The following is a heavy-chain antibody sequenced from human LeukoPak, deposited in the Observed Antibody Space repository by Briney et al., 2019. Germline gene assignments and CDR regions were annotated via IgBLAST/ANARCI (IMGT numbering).Heavy chain of an antibody. CDR1: GFTFSSFW. V-gene: IGHV3-7*01. J-gene: IGHJ4*02. CDR3: ARCPYDSSGYYSVPSHLDY. CDR2: IKQDGSAK. Sequence: GGSLRLSCAASGFTFSSFWMSWVRQAPGKGLEWVANIKQDGSAKYYVDSLRGRFSISRDNVKNSLFLQMNSLSAEDTAVYYCARCPYDSSGYYSVPSHLDYWGQGTLVTVSS. D-gene: IGHD3-22*01.